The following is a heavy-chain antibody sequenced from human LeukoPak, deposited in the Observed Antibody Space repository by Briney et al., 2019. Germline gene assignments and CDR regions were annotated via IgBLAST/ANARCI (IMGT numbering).Heavy chain of an antibody. V-gene: IGHV4-34*01. D-gene: IGHD1-26*01. Sequence: SETLSLTCVVYGGSFSGYYWSWIRQPPGKGLEWIGEINHSGSTNDNPSLKSRVTISVDTSKNQSSLKLKSVTAADTAVYYCAREGGSYRFFDYWGQGTLVTVSS. CDR3: AREGGSYRFFDY. CDR2: INHSGST. CDR1: GGSFSGYY. J-gene: IGHJ4*02.